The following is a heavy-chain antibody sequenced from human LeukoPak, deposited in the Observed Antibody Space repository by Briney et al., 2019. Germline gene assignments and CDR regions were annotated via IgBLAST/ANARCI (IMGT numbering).Heavy chain of an antibody. V-gene: IGHV4-4*02. CDR1: GGSISSSNW. CDR3: ARDMYSSGWPDYYCYGMDV. J-gene: IGHJ6*02. Sequence: PSETLSLTCAVSGGSISSSNWWSWVRQPPGKGLEWIGEIYHSGSTNYNPSLKSRVTISVDKSKNQFSLKLSSVTAADTAVYYCARDMYSSGWPDYYCYGMDVWGQGTTVTVSS. CDR2: IYHSGST. D-gene: IGHD6-19*01.